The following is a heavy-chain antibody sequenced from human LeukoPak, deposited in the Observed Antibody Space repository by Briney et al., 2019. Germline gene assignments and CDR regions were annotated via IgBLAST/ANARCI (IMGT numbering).Heavy chain of an antibody. Sequence: SQTLSLTCTVSGGSISSGNYYWNWIQQPAGKGLEWIGRIYTSGSTNYNPSLKSRVTISVDTSKNQFSLRLSSVTAADTAVYSCARDRSSYGSQDAFDIWGQGTMVTVSS. CDR3: ARDRSSYGSQDAFDI. CDR1: GGSISSGNYY. V-gene: IGHV4-61*02. J-gene: IGHJ3*02. D-gene: IGHD5-18*01. CDR2: IYTSGST.